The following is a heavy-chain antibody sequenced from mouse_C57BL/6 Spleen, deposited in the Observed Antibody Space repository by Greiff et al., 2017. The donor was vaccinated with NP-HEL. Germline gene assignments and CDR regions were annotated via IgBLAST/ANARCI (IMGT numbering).Heavy chain of an antibody. D-gene: IGHD2-2*01. J-gene: IGHJ4*01. CDR2: IWSDGST. Sequence: QVQLKESGPGLVAPSQSLSITCTVSGFSLTSYGVHWVRQPPGKGLEWLVVIWSDGSTTYNSALKSRLSISKDNSKSQVFLKMNSLQTDDTAMYYCARHFDYGYEGYAMDYWGQGTSVTVSS. V-gene: IGHV2-6-1*01. CDR1: GFSLTSYG. CDR3: ARHFDYGYEGYAMDY.